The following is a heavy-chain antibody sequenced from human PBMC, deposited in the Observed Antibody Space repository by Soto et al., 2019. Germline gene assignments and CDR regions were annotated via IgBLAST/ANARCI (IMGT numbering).Heavy chain of an antibody. D-gene: IGHD3-3*01. CDR3: VRDKSWHHLFWWSDP. CDR2: IYPGGVYI. J-gene: IGHJ5*02. CDR1: WYSFTRHY. V-gene: IGHV1-46*01. Sequence: GGPVKGSCKGIWYSFTRHYMHWGRQAPGQGVEWGGTIYPGGVYITYAQKFKGRVTMTKDTSTRTVYIELKRLTSDDTAGYLFVRDKSWHHLFWWSDPWGKGTLVPVS.